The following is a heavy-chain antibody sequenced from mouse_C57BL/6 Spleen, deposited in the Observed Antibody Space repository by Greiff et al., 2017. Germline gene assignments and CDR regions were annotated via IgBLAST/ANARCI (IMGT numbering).Heavy chain of an antibody. CDR1: GYTFTSYW. J-gene: IGHJ4*01. V-gene: IGHV1-69*01. D-gene: IGHD6-5*01. Sequence: QVQLQQPGAELVMPGASVKLSCKASGYTFTSYWMHWVKQRPGQGLEWIGEIDPSASYTNDNQKFKGKSTLTVDKSSSTAYMQRSSLTTEDSAVYYCARRAYDYDAMDYWGQGTSVTVSS. CDR2: IDPSASYT. CDR3: ARRAYDYDAMDY.